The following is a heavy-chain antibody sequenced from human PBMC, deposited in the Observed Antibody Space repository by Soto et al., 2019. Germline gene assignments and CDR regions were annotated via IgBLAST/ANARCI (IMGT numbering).Heavy chain of an antibody. D-gene: IGHD6-13*01. CDR2: SN. CDR1: AFSLNNSGMT. Sequence: GPELVNAPRSLSLKCSVSAFSLNNSGMTLGWIRQPPGKAPEWLALSNQYSPSLQSRLTFIEDISKNQGVLTLTNMDPVDTATNYCTLRQDTSRGPIYWGHGILVTVSA. J-gene: IGHJ4*01. CDR3: TLRQDTSRGPIY. V-gene: IGHV2-5*08.